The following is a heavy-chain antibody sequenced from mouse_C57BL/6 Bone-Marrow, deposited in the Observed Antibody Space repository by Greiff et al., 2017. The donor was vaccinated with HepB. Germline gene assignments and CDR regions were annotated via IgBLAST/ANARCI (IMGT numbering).Heavy chain of an antibody. Sequence: EVQLQPSGAELVRPGASGKLSCTASGFNIKDDYMHWVKPRPEQGLEWIGWIDPENGDTEYASKFQGKATITADTSSNTAYLQLSSLTSEDTAVYYCRYADAYWGQGTLVTVSA. CDR2: IDPENGDT. J-gene: IGHJ3*01. CDR3: RYADAY. V-gene: IGHV14-4*01. CDR1: GFNIKDDY.